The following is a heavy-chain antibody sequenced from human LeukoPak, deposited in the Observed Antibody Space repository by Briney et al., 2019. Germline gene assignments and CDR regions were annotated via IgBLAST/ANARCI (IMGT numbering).Heavy chain of an antibody. CDR1: GFTFSSYG. Sequence: GGSLRLSCAASGFTFSSYGMHWVRQAPGKGLEWVAVIWYDGSNKYYADSVEGRFTISRDNSKNTLYLQMNGLRAEDTAVYYCARMNRGSYYFDYWGQGTLVTVSS. D-gene: IGHD1-26*01. CDR2: IWYDGSNK. J-gene: IGHJ4*02. CDR3: ARMNRGSYYFDY. V-gene: IGHV3-33*01.